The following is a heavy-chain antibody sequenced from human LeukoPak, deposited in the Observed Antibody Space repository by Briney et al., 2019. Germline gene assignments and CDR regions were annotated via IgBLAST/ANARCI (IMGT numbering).Heavy chain of an antibody. CDR3: ATTENSSGWFGY. CDR2: IYYSGSA. D-gene: IGHD6-19*01. V-gene: IGHV4-59*08. J-gene: IGHJ4*02. Sequence: PSETLSLTCTVSGGSISSYFWSWIRQPPGKGLEWIGYIYYSGSANYNPSLKSRVTISVDTSKNQFSLNLSSVTAADTAVYYCATTENSSGWFGYWGQGALVTVSS. CDR1: GGSISSYF.